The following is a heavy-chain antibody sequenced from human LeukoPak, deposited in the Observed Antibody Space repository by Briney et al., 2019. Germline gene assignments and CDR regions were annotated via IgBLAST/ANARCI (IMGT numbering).Heavy chain of an antibody. V-gene: IGHV1-2*02. CDR2: INPNSGGT. CDR3: ATNDIVVVPAAVSD. Sequence: ASVKVSCKASGYTFTGYYMHWVRQAPGQGLEWMGWINPNSGGTNYAQKFQGRVTMTRDTSISTAYMELSRLRSDDTAVYYCATNDIVVVPAAVSDWGQGTLVTVSS. D-gene: IGHD2-2*01. CDR1: GYTFTGYY. J-gene: IGHJ4*02.